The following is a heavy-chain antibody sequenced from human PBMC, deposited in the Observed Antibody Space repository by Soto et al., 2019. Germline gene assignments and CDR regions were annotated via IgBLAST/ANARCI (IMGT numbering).Heavy chain of an antibody. CDR2: TYYKSKWYN. D-gene: IGHD3-10*01. Sequence: PSQTLSLTCVISGDSVSSKSAAWSWIRQSPSRGLEWLGRTYYKSKWYNDYVVSVKSRITIDADTSKNQFSLQLNSVTPEDTAVYYCARGSLNRSITMGRGVIPGWFNDYWGQGTLVTVSS. CDR1: GDSVSSKSAA. J-gene: IGHJ4*02. CDR3: ARGSLNRSITMGRGVIPGWFNDY. V-gene: IGHV6-1*01.